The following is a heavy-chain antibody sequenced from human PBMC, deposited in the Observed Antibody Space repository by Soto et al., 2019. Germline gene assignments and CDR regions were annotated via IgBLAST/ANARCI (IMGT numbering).Heavy chain of an antibody. CDR2: ISSSSTYI. CDR1: GFTFSTYS. D-gene: IGHD2-15*01. Sequence: EVQLVESGGGLVKPGGSLRLSCAASGFTFSTYSMNWVRQAPGKGLGWVAYISSSSTYIYHADSRKGRFTISRDNAKNSMYLQMNSLTAEDTAIYYCARGGCPGGSCPLFDYWGQGTLVTVSS. V-gene: IGHV3-21*01. J-gene: IGHJ4*02. CDR3: ARGGCPGGSCPLFDY.